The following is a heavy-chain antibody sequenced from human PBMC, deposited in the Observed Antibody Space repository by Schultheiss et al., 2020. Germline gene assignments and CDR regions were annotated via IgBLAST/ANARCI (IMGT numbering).Heavy chain of an antibody. Sequence: GGSLRLSCAASGFTFSTYGMHWVRQAPGKGLEWVAVISYDGNNKYYAESVKGRFTISRDNSKNTLYLQMNSLRAEDTAVYYCARDRGVTHFDFWGQGTLVTVYS. V-gene: IGHV3-30*03. D-gene: IGHD2-21*02. CDR3: ARDRGVTHFDF. CDR2: ISYDGNNK. CDR1: GFTFSTYG. J-gene: IGHJ4*02.